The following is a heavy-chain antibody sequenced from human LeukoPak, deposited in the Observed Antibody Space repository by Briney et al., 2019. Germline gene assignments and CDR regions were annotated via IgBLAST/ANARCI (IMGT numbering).Heavy chain of an antibody. Sequence: SETLSRTCTVSGGSISPYYWSWIRQPPGKGQEWIGYIYSSGSANYNPSLKSRVTISVDTSKNQFSLKLSSVTAADTAVYYCARMGGYSGYATHWGQGTLVIVSS. CDR2: IYSSGSA. J-gene: IGHJ4*02. V-gene: IGHV4-59*08. D-gene: IGHD5-12*01. CDR1: GGSISPYY. CDR3: ARMGGYSGYATH.